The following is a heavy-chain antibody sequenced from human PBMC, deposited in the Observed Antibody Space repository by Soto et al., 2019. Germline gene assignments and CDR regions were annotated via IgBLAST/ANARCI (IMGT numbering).Heavy chain of an antibody. CDR2: ISAYNGNT. Sequence: QVQLVQSGAEVKKPGASVKVSCKASGYTFTSYGISWVRQAPGQGLEWMGWISAYNGNTNYAQKLQGRVTMTTDTPTSSAYMELRSLCSDDTAVYYCAGDVLGRGWAPPSYFDLWGRGTLVTVSS. V-gene: IGHV1-18*01. D-gene: IGHD6-19*01. CDR3: AGDVLGRGWAPPSYFDL. J-gene: IGHJ2*01. CDR1: GYTFTSYG.